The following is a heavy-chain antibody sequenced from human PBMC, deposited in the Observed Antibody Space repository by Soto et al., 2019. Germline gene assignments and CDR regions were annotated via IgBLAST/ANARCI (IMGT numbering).Heavy chain of an antibody. Sequence: SETLSLTCTVSGGSVSSGSYYWNWIRQPPGKGLEWIGYIYYSGSTNYNPSLKSRVTISVDTSKNQFSLKLSSVTAADTAVYYCARIPPRYDSSGYYYVYDYYYGMDVWGQGTTVTV. CDR3: ARIPPRYDSSGYYYVYDYYYGMDV. CDR1: GGSVSSGSYY. D-gene: IGHD3-22*01. J-gene: IGHJ6*02. V-gene: IGHV4-61*01. CDR2: IYYSGST.